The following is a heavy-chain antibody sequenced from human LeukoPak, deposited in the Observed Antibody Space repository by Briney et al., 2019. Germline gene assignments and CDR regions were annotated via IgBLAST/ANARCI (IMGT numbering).Heavy chain of an antibody. Sequence: GGSLRLSCEASGFTFNTYSMNWARQAPGKGLEWVSSIDSSGGYMFYADSVKGRFTISRDNSKNTLYLQMNSLRAEDTAVYYCAKDDRIQTRRYSYNYWGQGTLVTVSS. D-gene: IGHD5-18*01. CDR2: IDSSGGYM. V-gene: IGHV3-21*04. CDR3: AKDDRIQTRRYSYNY. J-gene: IGHJ4*02. CDR1: GFTFNTYS.